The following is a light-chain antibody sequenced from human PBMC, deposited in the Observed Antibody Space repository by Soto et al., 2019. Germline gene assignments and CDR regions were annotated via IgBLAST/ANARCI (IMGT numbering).Light chain of an antibody. CDR1: QSISTE. CDR2: DAS. CDR3: QQYHNWPPWT. Sequence: EIVMTQSPATLSVSPGERATLSCRASQSISTELAWYQQKPGQAPRLLIYDASTRATGLPARFSGGGSGTEFTLTISSLQSEDFAVYYCQQYHNWPPWTFGQGTKVELK. J-gene: IGKJ1*01. V-gene: IGKV3-15*01.